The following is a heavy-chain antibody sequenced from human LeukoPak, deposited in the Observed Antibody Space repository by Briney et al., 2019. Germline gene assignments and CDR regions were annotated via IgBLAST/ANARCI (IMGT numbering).Heavy chain of an antibody. CDR1: VFTFSSSG. Sequence: GGSLRLSCAASVFTFSSSGMHWVRQAPGKGLERVAVIWVDGSNKYYADSVKGRFTISRDNSKNTLYLQMNSLRAEDTAVYYCARESRGVPMDVWGQGTTVTVSS. J-gene: IGHJ6*02. CDR2: IWVDGSNK. D-gene: IGHD3-10*01. V-gene: IGHV3-33*01. CDR3: ARESRGVPMDV.